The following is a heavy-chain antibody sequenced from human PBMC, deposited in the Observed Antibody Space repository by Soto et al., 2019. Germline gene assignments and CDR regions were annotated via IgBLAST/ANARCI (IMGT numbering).Heavy chain of an antibody. D-gene: IGHD5-12*01. V-gene: IGHV1-69*04. CDR1: GGTFSSYT. J-gene: IGHJ6*02. CDR2: IIPILGIA. CDR3: AREGVAPYYYYGMDV. Sequence: ASVKVSCKASGGTFSSYTISWVRQAPGQGLEWMGRIIPILGIANYAQKFQGRVTITADKSTSTAYMELRSLRSDDTAVYYCAREGVAPYYYYGMDVWGQGTPVTVSS.